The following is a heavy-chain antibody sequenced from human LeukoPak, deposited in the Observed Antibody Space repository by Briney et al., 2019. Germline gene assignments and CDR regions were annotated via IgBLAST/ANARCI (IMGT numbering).Heavy chain of an antibody. CDR1: GGSFSGYY. Sequence: PSETLSLTCAVYGGSFSGYYWSWIRQPPGKGLEWIGEINHSGSTNYNPSLKSRVTISVDTSKNQFSLKLSSVTAADTAVYYCARAETIFGGVDWFDPWGQGTLVTVSS. CDR2: INHSGST. V-gene: IGHV4-34*01. J-gene: IGHJ5*02. D-gene: IGHD3-3*01. CDR3: ARAETIFGGVDWFDP.